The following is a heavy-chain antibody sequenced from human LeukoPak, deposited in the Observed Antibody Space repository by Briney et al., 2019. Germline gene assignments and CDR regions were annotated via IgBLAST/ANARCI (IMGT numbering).Heavy chain of an antibody. V-gene: IGHV4-59*08. J-gene: IGHJ4*02. CDR2: IYYRGST. CDR1: GGSSSSYY. CDR3: ARLPGYYDSSGYYGEWYFDY. D-gene: IGHD3-22*01. Sequence: SETLSLTCTVSGGSSSSYYWSWIRQPPGKGLVWIGYIYYRGSTNYNPSLKSRVTISVDTSKNQFSLKLSSVTAADTAVYYCARLPGYYDSSGYYGEWYFDYWGQGTLVTVSS.